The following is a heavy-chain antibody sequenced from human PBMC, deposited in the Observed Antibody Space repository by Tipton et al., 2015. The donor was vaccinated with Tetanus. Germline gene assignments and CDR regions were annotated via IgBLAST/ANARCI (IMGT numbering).Heavy chain of an antibody. CDR1: GGSFSTYV. Sequence: QLVQSGAEVKKPGSSVKVSCKVSGGSFSTYVISWVRQAPGQGLEWMGGIIPIFGTINYAQSFQGRVTISADKSTSTAHMELSSLRFEDTAVYYCVRGPPPESDWNYLIDFWGQGTLVTVSS. CDR3: VRGPPPESDWNYLIDF. J-gene: IGHJ4*02. D-gene: IGHD1-7*01. V-gene: IGHV1-69*06. CDR2: IIPIFGTI.